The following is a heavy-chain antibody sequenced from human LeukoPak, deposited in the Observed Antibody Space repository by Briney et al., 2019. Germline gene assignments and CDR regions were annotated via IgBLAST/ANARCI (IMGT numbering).Heavy chain of an antibody. D-gene: IGHD3-22*01. CDR3: ATTNDGGGYQWGDFFDF. V-gene: IGHV1-69*04. CDR1: GGTSNSHA. CDR2: IIPNLGTT. Sequence: SVKVSCKASGGTSNSHAISWVRQAPGQGLEWMGRIIPNLGTTNRAQNFRDRVTLTADKSTNTAYMELTSLTSDDTAVYYCATTNDGGGYQWGDFFDFWGQGTLVTVSS. J-gene: IGHJ4*02.